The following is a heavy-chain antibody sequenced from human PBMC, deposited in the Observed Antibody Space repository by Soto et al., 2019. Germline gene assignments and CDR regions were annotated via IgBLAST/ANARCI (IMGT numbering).Heavy chain of an antibody. D-gene: IGHD5-12*01. CDR2: IWYDGSNK. CDR3: ARVGYSGYDPTPKGMEV. J-gene: IGHJ6*02. V-gene: IGHV3-33*01. CDR1: GFTFSSYG. Sequence: PGGSLRLSCAASGFTFSSYGMHWVRQAPGKGLEWVAVIWYDGSNKYYADSVKGRFTISRDNSKNTLYLQMNSLRAEDTAVYYCARVGYSGYDPTPKGMEVWGQGTTVTVSS.